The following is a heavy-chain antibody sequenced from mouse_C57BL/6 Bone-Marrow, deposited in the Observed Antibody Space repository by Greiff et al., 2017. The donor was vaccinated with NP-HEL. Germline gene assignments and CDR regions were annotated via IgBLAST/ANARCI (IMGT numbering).Heavy chain of an antibody. D-gene: IGHD2-1*01. Sequence: EVQLVESGGGLVQSGRSLRLSCATSGFTFSDFYMEWVRQAPGKGLEWIAASRNKANDYTTEYSASVKGRFTISRDNSQSILYLQMNALRAEDSATYYCASPIYHPYAMDYWGQGTSVTVSS. CDR3: ASPIYHPYAMDY. J-gene: IGHJ4*01. CDR1: GFTFSDFY. V-gene: IGHV7-1*01. CDR2: SRNKANDYTT.